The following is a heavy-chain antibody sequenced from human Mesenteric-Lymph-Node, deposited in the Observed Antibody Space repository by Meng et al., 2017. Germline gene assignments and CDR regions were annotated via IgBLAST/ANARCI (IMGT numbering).Heavy chain of an antibody. CDR3: ASVDFWSGYRKFDY. CDR1: GFTFDDYA. J-gene: IGHJ4*02. Sequence: GGSLRLSCAASGFTFDDYAMHWVRQAPGKGLEWVSGISWNSGSIGYADSVKGRFTISRDNAKNSLYLQMNRLRAEDTAVYYCASVDFWSGYRKFDYWGQGTLVTVSS. V-gene: IGHV3-9*01. CDR2: ISWNSGSI. D-gene: IGHD3-3*01.